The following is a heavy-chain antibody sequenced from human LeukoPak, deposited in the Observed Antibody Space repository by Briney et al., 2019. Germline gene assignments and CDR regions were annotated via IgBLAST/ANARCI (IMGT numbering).Heavy chain of an antibody. V-gene: IGHV3-66*01. CDR3: ARDQPGITMIVVVPI. Sequence: QSGGSLRLSCAVSGFTVSSNYMSWVRQPPGKGLEWVSIIYSDGSTYYADSVKGRFTISRDNSKNTLYLQMNSLRAEDTAVYYCARDQPGITMIVVVPIWGQGTMVTVSS. J-gene: IGHJ3*02. CDR1: GFTVSSNY. D-gene: IGHD3-22*01. CDR2: IYSDGST.